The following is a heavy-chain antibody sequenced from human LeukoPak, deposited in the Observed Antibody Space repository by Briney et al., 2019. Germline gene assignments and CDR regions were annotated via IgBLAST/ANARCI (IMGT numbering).Heavy chain of an antibody. Sequence: GGSLRLSCAAPGFTVSSNYMSWVRQAPGKGLEWVSVIYSGGSTYYADSVKGRFTISRDNSKNTLYLQMNSLRAEDTAVYYCARAGRIAVAGYYYYGMDVWGKGTTVTVSS. J-gene: IGHJ6*04. CDR3: ARAGRIAVAGYYYYGMDV. D-gene: IGHD6-19*01. CDR2: IYSGGST. V-gene: IGHV3-53*01. CDR1: GFTVSSNY.